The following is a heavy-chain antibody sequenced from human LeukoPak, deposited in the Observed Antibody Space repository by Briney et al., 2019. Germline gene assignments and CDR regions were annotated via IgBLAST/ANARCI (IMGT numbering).Heavy chain of an antibody. CDR2: IDSDGSST. V-gene: IGHV3-74*01. D-gene: IGHD3-9*01. CDR3: ARDCGDILTGYYYGMDV. J-gene: IGHJ6*02. CDR1: GFTFSSYW. Sequence: GGSLRLSCAASGFTFSSYWMHWVRQAPGKGLVWVSRIDSDGSSTSYADSVKGRFTISRDNAKNTLYLQMNSLRAEDTAVYYCARDCGDILTGYYYGMDVWGQGTTVTVSS.